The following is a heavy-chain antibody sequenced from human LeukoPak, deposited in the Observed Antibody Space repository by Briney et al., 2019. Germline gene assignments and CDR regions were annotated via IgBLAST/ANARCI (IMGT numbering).Heavy chain of an antibody. D-gene: IGHD4-11*01. Sequence: SETLSLTCAVYGGSFSGYYWSWIRQPPGKGLEWIGEINHSGSTNYNPSLKSRVTISVDTSKNQFSLKLSSVTAADTAVYYCARVVTRGRWFDPWGQGTLVTVSS. V-gene: IGHV4-34*01. CDR1: GGSFSGYY. J-gene: IGHJ5*02. CDR2: INHSGST. CDR3: ARVVTRGRWFDP.